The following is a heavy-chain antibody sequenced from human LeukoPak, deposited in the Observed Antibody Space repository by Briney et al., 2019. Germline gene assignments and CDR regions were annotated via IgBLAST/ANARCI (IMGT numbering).Heavy chain of an antibody. CDR2: ISSSGSTI. CDR1: GFTFSNYE. J-gene: IGHJ4*02. CDR3: AREYLGKRGYSYGYPEDYFDY. D-gene: IGHD5-18*01. V-gene: IGHV3-48*03. Sequence: GGSLRLSCAASGFTFSNYEMNWVRQAPGKGLEWVSYISSSGSTIYYADSVKGRFTISRDNAKNSLYLQMNSLRDEDTAVYYCAREYLGKRGYSYGYPEDYFDYWGQGTLVTVSS.